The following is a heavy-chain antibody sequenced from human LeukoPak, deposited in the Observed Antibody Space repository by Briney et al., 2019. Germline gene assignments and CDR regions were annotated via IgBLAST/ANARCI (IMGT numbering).Heavy chain of an antibody. D-gene: IGHD6-19*01. CDR2: INTGNGNT. Sequence: WASAKVSCKASGYMFNLYAMHWVRQAPGQRPEWMGWINTGNGNTDSSQNLQGRVTITRDSSATTAYMEMSSLTPEDTAVYYCARGSGTDWYEGFFEYWGQGTLVTVSS. V-gene: IGHV1-3*04. CDR1: GYMFNLYA. CDR3: ARGSGTDWYEGFFEY. J-gene: IGHJ4*02.